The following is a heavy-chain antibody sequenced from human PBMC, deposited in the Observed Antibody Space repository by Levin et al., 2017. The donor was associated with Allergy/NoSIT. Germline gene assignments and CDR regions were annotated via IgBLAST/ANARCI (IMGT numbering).Heavy chain of an antibody. Sequence: GGSLRLSCAASEFTFSSYGIHWVRQAPGKGLEWVAVIWYDGSNKYYADSVKGRFTISRDNSKNTLFLHMNSLRSEDTALYYCARERLSMLRGGKGFYYYGMDVWGQGTTVTVSS. CDR1: EFTFSSYG. CDR2: IWYDGSNK. J-gene: IGHJ6*02. D-gene: IGHD3-10*01. CDR3: ARERLSMLRGGKGFYYYGMDV. V-gene: IGHV3-33*08.